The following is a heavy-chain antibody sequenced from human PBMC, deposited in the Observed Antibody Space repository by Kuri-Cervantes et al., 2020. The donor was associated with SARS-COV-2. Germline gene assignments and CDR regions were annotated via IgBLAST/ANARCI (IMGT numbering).Heavy chain of an antibody. CDR1: GGSFSGYY. CDR3: ARGRAILDIMYGMDV. J-gene: IGHJ6*02. V-gene: IGHV4-34*01. CDR2: INHSGST. Sequence: SQTLSLTCAVYGGSFSGYYWSWIRQPPGKGLEWIGEINHSGSTNYNPSLKSRVTISVDTSKNQFSLKLSSVTAADTAVYYCARGRAILDIMYGMDVWGQGTTVTVSS. D-gene: IGHD3/OR15-3a*01.